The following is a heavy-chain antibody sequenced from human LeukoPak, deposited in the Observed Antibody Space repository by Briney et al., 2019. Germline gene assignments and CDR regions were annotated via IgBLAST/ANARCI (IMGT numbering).Heavy chain of an antibody. V-gene: IGHV4-61*01. Sequence: SETLSLTCTVSGGSVSSGSYYWSWIRQPPGKGLKWIGYIYYSGSTNYNPSLKSRVSISVDTSKNQFSLKLSSVTAADTAVYYCARDFRGSVDAFDIWGQGTMVAVSS. CDR2: IYYSGST. CDR3: ARDFRGSVDAFDI. CDR1: GGSVSSGSYY. J-gene: IGHJ3*02.